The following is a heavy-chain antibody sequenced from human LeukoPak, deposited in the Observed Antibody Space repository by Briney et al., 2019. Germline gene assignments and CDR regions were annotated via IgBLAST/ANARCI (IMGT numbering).Heavy chain of an antibody. D-gene: IGHD2-2*01. CDR1: GFTFSSYG. CDR2: IRYDGSNK. Sequence: GGSLRLSCAASGFTFSSYGMHWVRQAPGKGLEWVAFIRYDGSNKYYADSVKGRFTISRDNSKNTLYLQMNSLRAEDTAVYYCAKDMPAADAFDIWGQGTMVTVSS. J-gene: IGHJ3*02. V-gene: IGHV3-30*02. CDR3: AKDMPAADAFDI.